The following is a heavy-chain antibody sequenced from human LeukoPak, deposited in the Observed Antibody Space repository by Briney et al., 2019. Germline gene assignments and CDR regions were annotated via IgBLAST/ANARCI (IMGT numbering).Heavy chain of an antibody. V-gene: IGHV3-23*01. D-gene: IGHD5-18*01. CDR1: GFTFSNYA. Sequence: GGSLRLSCVASGFTFSNYAMSWVRQAPGKGLEWVSGIVNSGGSTYYADSVKGRLTISRDNSKKTVYLQMSSLRGDDTAVYYCAKDRAGYSYGMFDSWGQGTLVTVSS. CDR2: IVNSGGST. CDR3: AKDRAGYSYGMFDS. J-gene: IGHJ4*02.